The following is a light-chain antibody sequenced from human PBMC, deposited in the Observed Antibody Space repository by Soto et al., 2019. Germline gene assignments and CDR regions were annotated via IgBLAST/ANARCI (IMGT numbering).Light chain of an antibody. CDR1: QSVKTY. J-gene: IGKJ5*01. V-gene: IGKV3-11*01. CDR3: QQYGSSST. Sequence: ETVLTQSPATLSLSPGERATLSCRASQSVKTYLAWYQQKPGQVPRLLIYDASNRATGIPARFSGSGSGTDFTLTISSLAPEDFAVYYCQQYGSSSTFGQGTRLENK. CDR2: DAS.